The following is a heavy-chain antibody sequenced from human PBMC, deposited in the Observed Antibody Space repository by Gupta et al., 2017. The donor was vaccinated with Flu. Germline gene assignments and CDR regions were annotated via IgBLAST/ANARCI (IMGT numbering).Heavy chain of an antibody. CDR2: IDHSGGT. J-gene: IGHJ5*02. CDR3: TRLGGFTVGYNWFDP. D-gene: IGHD4-11*01. Sequence: QLQLQQWGAGLLKPAETWSTTCAVYTACLSGSYWSRIRQPPGKGPEWIGEIDHSGGTNYNPSLKSRVTMSVDTSKNQFSLNLYSVTAADTAIYYCTRLGGFTVGYNWFDPWGQGTLVTVSS. CDR1: TACLSGSY. V-gene: IGHV4-34*01.